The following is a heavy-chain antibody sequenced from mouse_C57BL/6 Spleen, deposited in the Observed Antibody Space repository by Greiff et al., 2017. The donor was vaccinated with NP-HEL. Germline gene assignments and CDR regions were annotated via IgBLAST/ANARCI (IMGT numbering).Heavy chain of an antibody. Sequence: QVQLQQPGAELVKPGASVKLSCKASGYTFTSYWMQWVKQRPGQGLEWIGEIDPSDSYTNYNQKFKGKATLTVDTSSSTAYMQLSSLTSEDSAVYYCARRFYYGSSVYAMDYWGQGTSVTVSS. D-gene: IGHD1-1*01. J-gene: IGHJ4*01. CDR3: ARRFYYGSSVYAMDY. V-gene: IGHV1-50*01. CDR1: GYTFTSYW. CDR2: IDPSDSYT.